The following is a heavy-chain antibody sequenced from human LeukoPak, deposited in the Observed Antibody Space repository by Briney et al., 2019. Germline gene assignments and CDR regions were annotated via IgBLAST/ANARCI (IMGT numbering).Heavy chain of an antibody. CDR3: AREAVAADGGFFDY. V-gene: IGHV4-34*01. D-gene: IGHD6-19*01. CDR1: GGSFSGYY. Sequence: SETLSLTCAVYGGSFSGYYWSWIRQPPGKGLEWIGEINHSGSTNYNPSLKSRVTISVDTSKNQFSLKLSSVTAADTAVYYCAREAVAADGGFFDYWGQGTLVTVSS. CDR2: INHSGST. J-gene: IGHJ4*02.